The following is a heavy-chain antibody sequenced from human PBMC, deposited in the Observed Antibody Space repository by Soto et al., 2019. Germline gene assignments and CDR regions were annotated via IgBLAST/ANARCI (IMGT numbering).Heavy chain of an antibody. CDR1: VFTFSSYA. CDR3: AKRRGAGGHFDY. D-gene: IGHD2-15*01. J-gene: IGHJ4*02. V-gene: IGHV3-23*01. CDR2: VSIGGST. Sequence: VGSLRPSCAASVFTFSSYAMGWVRQGPGKGLEWVAVVSIGGSTHYADSVRGRFTISRDNSKNTLSLQMNSLTAEDTAVYFCAKRRGAGGHFDYWGQGALVTVSS.